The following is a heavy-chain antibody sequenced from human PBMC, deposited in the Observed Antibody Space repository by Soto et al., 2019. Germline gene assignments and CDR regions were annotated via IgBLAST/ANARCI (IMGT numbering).Heavy chain of an antibody. CDR3: ARDSGYYDFCSGDDAFDI. CDR2: IYYSGST. D-gene: IGHD3-3*01. V-gene: IGHV4-59*01. J-gene: IGHJ3*02. CDR1: GGSISSYY. Sequence: SETLSLTCTVSGGSISSYYWSWIRQPPGKGLEWIGYIYYSGSTNYNPSLKSRVTISVDTSKNQFSLKLSSVTAADTAVYYCARDSGYYDFCSGDDAFDIWGQGTMVTVSS.